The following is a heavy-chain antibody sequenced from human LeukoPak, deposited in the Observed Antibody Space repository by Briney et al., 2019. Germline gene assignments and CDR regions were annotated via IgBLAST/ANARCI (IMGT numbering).Heavy chain of an antibody. J-gene: IGHJ4*02. CDR3: ARANGYNSVEIDY. Sequence: SVKVSCTASGGTLSSYAISWVRQAPGQGLEWMGGIIPIFGTANYAQKFQGRVTITADESTSTAYMELSSLRSEDTAVYYCARANGYNSVEIDYWGQGTLVTVSS. CDR1: GGTLSSYA. V-gene: IGHV1-69*13. CDR2: IIPIFGTA. D-gene: IGHD5-24*01.